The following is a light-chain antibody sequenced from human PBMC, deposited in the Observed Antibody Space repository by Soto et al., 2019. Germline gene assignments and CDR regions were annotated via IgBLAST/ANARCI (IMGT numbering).Light chain of an antibody. CDR2: KVS. V-gene: IGKV2-30*01. J-gene: IGKJ2*01. CDR3: MQGTHWPPYT. Sequence: DVVLTQSPLSLPVTLGQPASISCKSNESLVYSDGTTYLTWFQQRPGQSPRRLIYKVSKRESGVPDRFSGSGSGFYFTLKINRVEAEDVAFYFCMQGTHWPPYTFGQGTKLEIK. CDR1: ESLVYSDGTTY.